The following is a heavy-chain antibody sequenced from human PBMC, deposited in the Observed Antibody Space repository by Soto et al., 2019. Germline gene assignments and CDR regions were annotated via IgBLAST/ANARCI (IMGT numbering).Heavy chain of an antibody. J-gene: IGHJ5*02. CDR2: INHSGST. CDR3: ARGLSTRGITGTTVSGWFDP. Sequence: SETLSLTCAVYGGSFSGYYWSWIRQPPGKGLEWIGEINHSGSTNYNPSLKSRVTISVDTSKNQFSLKLSSVTAADTAVYYCARGLSTRGITGTTVSGWFDPWGQGTLVTVSS. V-gene: IGHV4-34*01. D-gene: IGHD1-7*01. CDR1: GGSFSGYY.